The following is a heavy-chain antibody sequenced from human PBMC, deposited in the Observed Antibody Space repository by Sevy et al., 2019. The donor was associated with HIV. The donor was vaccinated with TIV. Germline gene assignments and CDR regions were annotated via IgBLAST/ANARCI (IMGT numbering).Heavy chain of an antibody. D-gene: IGHD3-22*01. CDR2: ISGPGYST. V-gene: IGHV3-23*01. Sequence: GGSLRLSCAASGFTFNTHAMNWVRQAPGKGLEWVSVISGPGYSTHYADSVKGRFTISRDNSKNTLYLQMNSLRADDTDVYYCAKALNPALESMIEVIFPTLKGFDVWGQGTMVTVSS. CDR1: GFTFNTHA. CDR3: AKALNPALESMIEVIFPTLKGFDV. J-gene: IGHJ3*01.